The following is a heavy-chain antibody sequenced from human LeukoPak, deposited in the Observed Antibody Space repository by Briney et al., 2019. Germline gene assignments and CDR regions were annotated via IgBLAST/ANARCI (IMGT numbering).Heavy chain of an antibody. CDR2: IYYSGST. CDR3: ARGINSSSWYWYFDL. CDR1: GGSISSGDYY. D-gene: IGHD6-13*01. J-gene: IGHJ2*01. Sequence: SQTLSLTCTVSGGSISSGDYYWSWIRQPPGKGLEWIGYIYYSGSTYYNPSLKSRVTISVDTSKNQFSPKLSSVTAADTAVYYCARGINSSSWYWYFDLWGRGTLVTVSS. V-gene: IGHV4-30-4*08.